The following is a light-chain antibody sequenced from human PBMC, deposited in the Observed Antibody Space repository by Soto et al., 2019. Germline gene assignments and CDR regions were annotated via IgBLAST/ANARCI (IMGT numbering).Light chain of an antibody. CDR1: SSDVGGYIF. J-gene: IGLJ1*01. CDR2: DVN. V-gene: IGLV2-8*01. CDR3: VSYAGGTRV. Sequence: QSALTQPPSASGSPGQSVTISCTGTSSDVGGYIFVSWYQQHPGKAPKLMIYDVNKRPSGVPDRFSGSKSDNTASLTVSGLQAEDEADYYCVSYAGGTRVFGTGTKVTVL.